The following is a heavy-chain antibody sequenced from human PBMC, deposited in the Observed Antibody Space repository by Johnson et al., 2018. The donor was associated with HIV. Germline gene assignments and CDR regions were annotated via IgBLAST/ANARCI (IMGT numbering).Heavy chain of an antibody. CDR3: ARVKSYGNWGSRKGGRESRAAFDI. Sequence: VQLVESGGGLVQPGGSLRLSCAASGFTFSSSWMSWVRQAPGKGLEWVANIKQDGSEKYYVDSVKGRFTISRDNAKNSLYLQMNSLRAEDTAVYYCARVKSYGNWGSRKGGRESRAAFDIWGQGTMVTVSS. J-gene: IGHJ3*02. CDR1: GFTFSSSW. CDR2: IKQDGSEK. D-gene: IGHD7-27*01. V-gene: IGHV3-7*01.